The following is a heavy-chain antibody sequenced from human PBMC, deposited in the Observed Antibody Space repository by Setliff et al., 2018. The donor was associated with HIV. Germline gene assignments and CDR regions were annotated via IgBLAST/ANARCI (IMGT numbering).Heavy chain of an antibody. V-gene: IGHV4-28*01. D-gene: IGHD3-10*01. CDR1: GYSVSSSYW. Sequence: SETLSLTCAVSGYSVSSSYWWGWIRQPPGKGLEWIGWIGYIYKGGSTYYNPSLKSRVTMSVDTSKNHFSLKLRSATAVDTAVYYCARSALWFGEADWYFDLWGRGALVTVSS. CDR3: ARSALWFGEADWYFDL. J-gene: IGHJ2*01. CDR2: IYKGGST.